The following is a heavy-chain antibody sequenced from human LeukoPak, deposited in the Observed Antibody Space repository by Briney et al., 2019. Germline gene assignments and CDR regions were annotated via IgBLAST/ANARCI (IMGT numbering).Heavy chain of an antibody. D-gene: IGHD2-21*01. J-gene: IGHJ6*04. V-gene: IGHV3-23*01. CDR2: IVGSADST. CDR3: ANEDWDV. CDR1: RFTFNNYA. Sequence: GGSLRLSCAASRFTFNNYAMSWVRQAPAKGLEWVSSIVGSADSTYYADSVRGRFIISRGRSKNTLYLQMNSLRAEDTAVYYCANEDWDVWGKGTTVTVSS.